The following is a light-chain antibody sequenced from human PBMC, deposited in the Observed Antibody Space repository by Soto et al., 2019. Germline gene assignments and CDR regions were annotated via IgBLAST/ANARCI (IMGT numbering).Light chain of an antibody. CDR3: QQYNSYSPT. Sequence: DIHMTQSPSTLSASVGDSVTITCRASQNIDNLLAWYQQKPGLAPKVVIFDGSRLETGVPSRFSGSGSGTVFTLTISSLQPDDFGTYYCQQYNSYSPTFGQGTKVDIK. J-gene: IGKJ1*01. CDR2: DGS. V-gene: IGKV1-5*01. CDR1: QNIDNL.